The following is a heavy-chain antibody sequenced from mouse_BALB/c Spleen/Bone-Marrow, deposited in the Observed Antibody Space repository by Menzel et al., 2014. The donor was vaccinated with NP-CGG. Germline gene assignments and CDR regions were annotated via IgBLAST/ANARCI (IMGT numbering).Heavy chain of an antibody. CDR3: TTLARNNSDY. J-gene: IGHJ2*01. CDR1: GYTFSNYW. CDR2: IHPGNSDT. V-gene: IGHV1-5*01. Sequence: EVQLQESGTVLARPGAAVKMSCKASGYTFSNYWMHWIKQRPGQGLEWIGTIHPGNSDTTYNQKFKGKAKLTAVTSTSTAYMELSSLTNKDSAVYYCTTLARNNSDYWGQGTTLTVSS. D-gene: IGHD3-1*01.